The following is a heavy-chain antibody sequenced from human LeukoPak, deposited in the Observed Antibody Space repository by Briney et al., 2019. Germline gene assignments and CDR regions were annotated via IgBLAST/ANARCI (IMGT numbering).Heavy chain of an antibody. J-gene: IGHJ4*02. Sequence: SETLSLTCTVSGGSISSYYWSWIRKPPGKGLGWIGYIYYSGSTKYNPSFKSRVTILVDTSKNQFSLKLSSVTAADTAVYYCARSGGWFVEFEDYWGQGTLVTVSS. CDR2: IYYSGST. V-gene: IGHV4-59*01. D-gene: IGHD3-10*01. CDR3: ARSGGWFVEFEDY. CDR1: GGSISSYY.